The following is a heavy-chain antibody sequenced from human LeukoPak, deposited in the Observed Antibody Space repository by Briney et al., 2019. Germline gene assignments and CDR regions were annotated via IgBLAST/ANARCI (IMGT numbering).Heavy chain of an antibody. J-gene: IGHJ4*02. CDR1: GYTFTSYG. CDR3: ARVGPFGEIGIGGDY. D-gene: IGHD3-16*01. V-gene: IGHV1-18*04. CDR2: ISAYNGNT. Sequence: ASVKVSCKASGYTFTSYGISWVRQAPGQGLEWMGWISAYNGNTNYAQKLQGRVTMTTDTSTSTAYMELRSLRSDDTAVYYCARVGPFGEIGIGGDYWGQGTLVTVSS.